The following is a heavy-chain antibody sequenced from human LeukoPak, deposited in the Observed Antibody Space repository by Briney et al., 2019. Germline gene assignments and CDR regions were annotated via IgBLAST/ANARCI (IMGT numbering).Heavy chain of an antibody. Sequence: GGSLRLSCAASGFTFSSYGMHWVRRAPGKGLEWVAVISYDGSNKYYADSVKGRFTISRDNSKNTLYLQMNSLRAEDTAVYYCAREGSSSFGGGQGTLVTVSS. CDR3: AREGSSSFG. V-gene: IGHV3-30*03. D-gene: IGHD6-13*01. CDR2: ISYDGSNK. J-gene: IGHJ4*02. CDR1: GFTFSSYG.